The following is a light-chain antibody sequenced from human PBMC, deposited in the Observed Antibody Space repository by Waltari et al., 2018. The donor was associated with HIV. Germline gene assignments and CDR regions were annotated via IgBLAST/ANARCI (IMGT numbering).Light chain of an antibody. Sequence: ESVLTQSPATLSLFQGERATLSCRASQSVGISLGWFQHKPGQAPRLLIYEASNRAPGIPARFSGGGSETDFTLTISSLEPEDFAVYYCQQRSDWPRTFGQGTKLEIK. CDR3: QQRSDWPRT. J-gene: IGKJ2*01. CDR1: QSVGIS. CDR2: EAS. V-gene: IGKV3-11*01.